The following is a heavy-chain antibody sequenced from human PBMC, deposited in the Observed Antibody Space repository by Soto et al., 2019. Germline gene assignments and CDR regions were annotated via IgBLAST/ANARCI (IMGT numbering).Heavy chain of an antibody. CDR3: VREVLGGYDY. CDR1: GFTFSSYA. CDR2: ITRSGTST. J-gene: IGHJ4*02. V-gene: IGHV3-23*01. Sequence: EVQLLESGGGLVQPGGSLTLSCAASGFTFSSYAMSWVRQAPGKGLEWVSAITRSGTSTYYADSVKGRFTISRGNCKNALFLQMNSLRADDAAVYYCVREVLGGYDYWGQGTLVTVSS. D-gene: IGHD6-13*01.